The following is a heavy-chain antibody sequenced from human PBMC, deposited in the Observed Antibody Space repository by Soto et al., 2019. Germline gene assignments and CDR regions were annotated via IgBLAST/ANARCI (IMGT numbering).Heavy chain of an antibody. J-gene: IGHJ4*02. CDR1: GGSISSGGYY. CDR3: ARFLRDIVVVVATNYFDY. V-gene: IGHV4-31*03. D-gene: IGHD2-15*01. CDR2: IYYSGST. Sequence: QVQLQESGPGLVKPSQTLSLTCTVSGGSISSGGYYWSWIRQHPGKGLEWIGYIYYSGSTYYNPSLKSRVTIAVDTSKNQFSLKLSSVTAADTAVYYCARFLRDIVVVVATNYFDYWGQGILVTVSS.